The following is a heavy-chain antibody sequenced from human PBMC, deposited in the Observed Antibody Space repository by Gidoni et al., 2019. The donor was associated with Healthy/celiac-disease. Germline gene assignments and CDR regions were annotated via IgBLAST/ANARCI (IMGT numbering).Heavy chain of an antibody. CDR1: GGSFSGYY. J-gene: IGHJ5*02. D-gene: IGHD6-19*01. CDR2: INHSGST. CDR3: ARAKWLVASFDP. Sequence: QVQLPQWGAGLLKPSETLSITCAVDGGSFSGYYWSWIRQPPRKGLEWIGEINHSGSTNYNPSLKSRVTISVDTSKNQFSLKLSSVTAADTAVYYCARAKWLVASFDPWGQGTLVTVSS. V-gene: IGHV4-34*01.